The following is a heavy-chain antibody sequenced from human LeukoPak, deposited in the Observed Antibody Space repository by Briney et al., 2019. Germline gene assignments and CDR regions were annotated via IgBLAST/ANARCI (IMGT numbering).Heavy chain of an antibody. D-gene: IGHD3-10*01. V-gene: IGHV3-23*01. J-gene: IGHJ4*02. CDR1: GFTFSSYA. CDR3: AKDPQQGYYGSGSYYQDS. Sequence: GGSLRLSCAASGFTFSSYAMSWVRQAPGKGLEWVPAISGSGGSTYYADSVKGRFTISRDNSKNTLYLQMNSLRAEDSAVYYCAKDPQQGYYGSGSYYQDSWGQGTLVTVSS. CDR2: ISGSGGST.